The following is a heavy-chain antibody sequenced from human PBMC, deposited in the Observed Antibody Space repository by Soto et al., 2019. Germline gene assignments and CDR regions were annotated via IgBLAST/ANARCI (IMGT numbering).Heavy chain of an antibody. CDR3: RTMVRGVNYYYYGMDA. V-gene: IGHV4-39*01. CDR1: GGSISSSSYY. D-gene: IGHD3-10*01. CDR2: IYYSGST. J-gene: IGHJ6*02. Sequence: PSETLSLTCTVSGGSISSSSYYWDWIRQPPGKGLEWIGSIYYSGSTYYNPSLKSRVTISVDTSKNQFSLKLSSVTAADTAVYYCRTMVRGVNYYYYGMDAWGQGTTVTVSS.